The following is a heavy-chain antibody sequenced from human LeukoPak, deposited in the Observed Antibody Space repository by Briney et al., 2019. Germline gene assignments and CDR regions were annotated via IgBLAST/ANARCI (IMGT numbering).Heavy chain of an antibody. CDR3: ARDESTTRYCGIDV. Sequence: SETLSLTCTVSGGSVSSGSSFWRWLRQPPGTGLEWLGYIYHSVNTNYNPSLKSRVTISVDTSKSQLSLKLSSVTAADTAVYYCARDESTTRYCGIDVWGQGTPVTVSS. CDR2: IYHSVNT. CDR1: GGSVSSGSSF. V-gene: IGHV4-61*01. D-gene: IGHD1-1*01. J-gene: IGHJ6*02.